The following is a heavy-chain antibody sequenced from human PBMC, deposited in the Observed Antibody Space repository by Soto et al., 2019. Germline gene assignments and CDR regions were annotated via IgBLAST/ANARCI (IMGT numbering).Heavy chain of an antibody. V-gene: IGHV1-3*01. J-gene: IGHJ4*02. Sequence: ASVKVSCKASGYTFTTDALHWVRQAPGQRLEWMGWINAGSADIKYSQKFQGRVTITRDTSASTVYMELSSLRSEDTAVYYCARVGRSGYSYGQFDYWGQGTLVTVSS. CDR1: GYTFTTDA. D-gene: IGHD5-18*01. CDR2: INAGSADI. CDR3: ARVGRSGYSYGQFDY.